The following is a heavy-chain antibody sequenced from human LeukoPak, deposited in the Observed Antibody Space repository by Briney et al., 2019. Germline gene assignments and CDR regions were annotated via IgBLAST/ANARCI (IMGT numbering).Heavy chain of an antibody. J-gene: IGHJ5*02. V-gene: IGHV1-18*01. Sequence: AAVKVSCKASGYTFTIYGISWVRQAPGQGLEWMGWISAYNGNTNYAQKLQGRVTMTTDTSTSTAYMELRSLRSDDTAVYYCAREIFGVPHVKGFDPWGQGTLVTVSS. D-gene: IGHD3-3*01. CDR3: AREIFGVPHVKGFDP. CDR2: ISAYNGNT. CDR1: GYTFTIYG.